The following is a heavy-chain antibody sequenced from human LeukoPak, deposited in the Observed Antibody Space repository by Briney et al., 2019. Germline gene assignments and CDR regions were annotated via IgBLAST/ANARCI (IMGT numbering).Heavy chain of an antibody. J-gene: IGHJ3*02. CDR1: CGSISSYY. Sequence: SETLSLTCTVSCGSISSYYWSWIRQPPGKGLEWIGYIYYSGSTNYNPSLKSRVTISVDTSKNQFSLKLSSVTAADTAVYYCASQYGDYGAFDIWGQGTMVTVSS. V-gene: IGHV4-59*08. D-gene: IGHD4-17*01. CDR3: ASQYGDYGAFDI. CDR2: IYYSGST.